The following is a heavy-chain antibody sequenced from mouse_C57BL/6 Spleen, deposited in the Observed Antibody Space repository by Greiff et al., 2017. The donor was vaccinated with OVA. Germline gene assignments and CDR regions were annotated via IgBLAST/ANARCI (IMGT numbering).Heavy chain of an antibody. V-gene: IGHV1-15*01. CDR1: GYTFTDYE. J-gene: IGHJ2*01. CDR2: IDPETGGT. CDR3: TRRTAYGSLDY. D-gene: IGHD1-1*01. Sequence: VKLQQSGAELVRPGASVTLSCKASGYTFTDYEMHWVKQTPVHGLEWIGAIDPETGGTAYNQKFKGKAILTADKSSSTAYMELRSLTSEDSAVYYCTRRTAYGSLDYWGQGTTLTVSS.